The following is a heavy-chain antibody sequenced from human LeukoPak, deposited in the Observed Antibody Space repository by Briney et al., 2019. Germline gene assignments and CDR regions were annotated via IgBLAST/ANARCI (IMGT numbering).Heavy chain of an antibody. CDR3: ARQGNYDYVWGSYRRVDFDH. D-gene: IGHD3-16*02. Sequence: PGGSLRLSCAASGFTFSTYWMSWVRQAPGKGLEWVAHIKEDGSEQYYVDSVRGQFTISRDNAKNSLYLQVNSLRAEDTAVYYCARQGNYDYVWGSYRRVDFDHWGQGTLVTVSS. J-gene: IGHJ4*02. CDR2: IKEDGSEQ. CDR1: GFTFSTYW. V-gene: IGHV3-7*01.